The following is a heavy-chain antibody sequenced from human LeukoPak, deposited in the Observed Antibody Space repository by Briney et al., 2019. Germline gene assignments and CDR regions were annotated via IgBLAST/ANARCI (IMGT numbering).Heavy chain of an antibody. Sequence: PSQTLSLTCTVSGGSISSGSYYWSWIRQPAGKGLEWIGRIYTSGSTNYNPSLKSRVTISVDTSKNQFSLKLSSVTAADTAVYYCARLAAAGTHYWGQGTLVTVSS. D-gene: IGHD6-13*01. CDR3: ARLAAAGTHY. J-gene: IGHJ4*02. V-gene: IGHV4-61*02. CDR1: GGSISSGSYY. CDR2: IYTSGST.